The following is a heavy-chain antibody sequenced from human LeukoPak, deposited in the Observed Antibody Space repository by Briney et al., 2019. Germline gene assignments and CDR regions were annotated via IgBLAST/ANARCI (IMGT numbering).Heavy chain of an antibody. V-gene: IGHV4-61*02. Sequence: SQTLSLTCTVSGGSISSGSYYWSWIRQPGGKGLEWIGRIYTSGSTNYNPSLKSRVTISVDTSKNQFSLKLSSVTAADTAVYYCASAWIQLWSFDYWGQGTLVTVSS. CDR3: ASAWIQLWSFDY. CDR2: IYTSGST. CDR1: GGSISSGSYY. J-gene: IGHJ4*02. D-gene: IGHD5-18*01.